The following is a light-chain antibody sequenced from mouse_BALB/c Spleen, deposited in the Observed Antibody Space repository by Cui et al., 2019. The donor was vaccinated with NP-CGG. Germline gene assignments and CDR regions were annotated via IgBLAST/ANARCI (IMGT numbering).Light chain of an antibody. Sequence: QAVVTQDSALTTSPGVTVTLTCRSSTGAVTTSNYANWVQEKPDHLFTGLIDATNNRAPGVPARFSGSLIGDKAALTVTGAQTEGEAIYFCALWYGDHWVFGGGTKLTVL. J-gene: IGLJ1*01. CDR3: ALWYGDHWV. V-gene: IGLV1*01. CDR1: TGAVTTSNY. CDR2: ATN.